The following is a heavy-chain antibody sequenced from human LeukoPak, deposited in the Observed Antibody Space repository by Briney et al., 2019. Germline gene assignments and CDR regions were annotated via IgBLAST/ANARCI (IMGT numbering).Heavy chain of an antibody. D-gene: IGHD6-13*01. CDR2: INWNGGST. J-gene: IGHJ1*01. Sequence: GGSLRLSCAASGFTFDDYGMSWVRQAPGKGLEWVSGINWNGGSTGYADSVKGRFTISRDNAKNSLYLQMNSLRAEDSAIYHCARGPRNSSSYQYFQHWGQGTLVTVSA. V-gene: IGHV3-20*01. CDR1: GFTFDDYG. CDR3: ARGPRNSSSYQYFQH.